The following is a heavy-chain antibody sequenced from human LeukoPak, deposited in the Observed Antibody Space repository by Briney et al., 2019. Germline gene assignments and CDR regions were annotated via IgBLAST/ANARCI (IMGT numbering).Heavy chain of an antibody. CDR3: AGSPLSGVAPGFDY. CDR1: GFTFSSYS. V-gene: IGHV3-21*01. CDR2: ISSSSSYI. Sequence: GGSLRLSCAASGFTFSSYSMSWVRQAPGKGLEWVSSISSSSSYIYYADSVKGRFTISRDNAKNSLYLQMNSLRAEDTAVYYCAGSPLSGVAPGFDYWGQGTLVTVSS. D-gene: IGHD2-15*01. J-gene: IGHJ4*02.